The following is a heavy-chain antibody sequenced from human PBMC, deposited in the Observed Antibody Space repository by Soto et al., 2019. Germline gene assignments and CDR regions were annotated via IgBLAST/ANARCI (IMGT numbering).Heavy chain of an antibody. CDR2: ISSSSTSV. D-gene: IGHD3-9*01. Sequence: EVRLVESGGGLVKPGGSLRLSCAASGFTFSSYTMNWVRQAPGKGLECVSSISSSSTSVYYADSVKGRFTISRDKAKNSLYLQMNSLRAEDTAVYYCASGPYFEILTGYFDPWGQGTLVTVSS. V-gene: IGHV3-21*01. CDR1: GFTFSSYT. J-gene: IGHJ5*02. CDR3: ASGPYFEILTGYFDP.